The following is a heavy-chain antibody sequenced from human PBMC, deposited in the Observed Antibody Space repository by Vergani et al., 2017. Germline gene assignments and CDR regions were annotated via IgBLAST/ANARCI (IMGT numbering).Heavy chain of an antibody. CDR1: GFTFSSYS. V-gene: IGHV3-48*04. CDR2: ISSSSSTI. J-gene: IGHJ4*02. CDR3: ARLGGFCDSSSCYSNVDY. Sequence: EVQLVESGGGLVQPGGSLRLSCAASGFTFSSYSMNWVRQAPGKGLEWVSYISSSSSTIYYADSVKGRFTIFRDNTQNSLYLQMNSLRAEDTAVYYCARLGGFCDSSSCYSNVDYWGQGTLVTVSS. D-gene: IGHD3-22*01.